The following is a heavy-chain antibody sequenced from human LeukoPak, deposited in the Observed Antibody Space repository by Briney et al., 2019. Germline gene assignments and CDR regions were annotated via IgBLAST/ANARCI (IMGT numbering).Heavy chain of an antibody. CDR1: GFTFSSYA. Sequence: GGSLRLSCAASGFTFSSYAMSWVRQAPGKGLEWVSAISGSGGSTYYADSVKGRFTISRDNSKNTLYLQMNSLRAEDTAVYYCAKSESIVVVPAATDYWGQGTLVTVSS. J-gene: IGHJ4*02. V-gene: IGHV3-23*01. CDR3: AKSESIVVVPAATDY. CDR2: ISGSGGST. D-gene: IGHD2-2*01.